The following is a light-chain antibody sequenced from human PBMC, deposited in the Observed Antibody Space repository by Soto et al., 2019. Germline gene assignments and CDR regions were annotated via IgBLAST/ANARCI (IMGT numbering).Light chain of an antibody. Sequence: DIQMTQSPSSLSASVGDRVTITCQASQDINNYLNWYQQKPGKTPKVLIYDASILETGVPSRFSGSGYGTDFTLTIYNLQPEDTATYYCQHYDNVPSFTFGPGTKVEIK. J-gene: IGKJ3*01. CDR3: QHYDNVPSFT. CDR1: QDINNY. V-gene: IGKV1-33*01. CDR2: DAS.